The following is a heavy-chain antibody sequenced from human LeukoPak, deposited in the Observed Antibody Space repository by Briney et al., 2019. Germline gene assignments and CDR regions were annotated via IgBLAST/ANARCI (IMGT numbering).Heavy chain of an antibody. V-gene: IGHV3-23*01. D-gene: IGHD4-11*01. CDR2: ISGSGGST. CDR3: AKDSDYSIGYFDY. CDR1: GFTFSSYA. J-gene: IGHJ4*02. Sequence: GGPLRLSCAASGFTFSSYAMSWVRQAPGKGLEWVSAISGSGGSTYYADSVKGRFTISRDNSKNTLYLQMNSLRAEDTAVYYCAKDSDYSIGYFDYWGQGTLVTVSS.